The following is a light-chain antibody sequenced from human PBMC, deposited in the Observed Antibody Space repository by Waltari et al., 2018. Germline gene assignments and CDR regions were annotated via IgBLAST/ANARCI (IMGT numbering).Light chain of an antibody. CDR1: NSDVGAYNY. V-gene: IGLV2-8*01. CDR2: AVT. CDR3: SSYAHNNHFV. Sequence: QSVLTQPPSATGSTGQSVTISCTGTNSDVGAYNYVFWYQHHPGKVPKLLIYAVTNRPAGGPDRFSGSKSGNTASLTVSGLQADDEADYYCSSYAHNNHFVFGTGTKVTVL. J-gene: IGLJ1*01.